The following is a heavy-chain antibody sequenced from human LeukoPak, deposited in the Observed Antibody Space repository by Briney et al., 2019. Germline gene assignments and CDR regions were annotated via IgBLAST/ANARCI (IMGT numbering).Heavy chain of an antibody. J-gene: IGHJ4*02. D-gene: IGHD6-25*01. V-gene: IGHV3-30*02. CDR3: ARRYSSGGNDY. CDR2: IRYDGSNK. Sequence: PGGSLRLSCAASGFTFSTYGIDWVRQAPGKGLEWVSFIRYDGSNKYYADSVKGRFAISRDNSKNTPYLQMDTLRAEDTAVYYCARRYSSGGNDYWGQGTLVTVSS. CDR1: GFTFSTYG.